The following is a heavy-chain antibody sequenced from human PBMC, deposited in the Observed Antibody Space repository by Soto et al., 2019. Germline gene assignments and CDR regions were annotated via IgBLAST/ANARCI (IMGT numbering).Heavy chain of an antibody. V-gene: IGHV4-34*01. CDR2: LNHSGST. CDR1: GGSFIGSY. Sequence: QVQLQQWGAGLLKPSETLSLTCAVYGGSFIGSYWSWISQPPGKGREWRGELNHSGSTNYNQSLKSRVTISVYTSKNQFSLKLRSVTAADTAVYYCARALVVTYRGLYYWGQGTLVTVAS. J-gene: IGHJ4*02. D-gene: IGHD3-22*01. CDR3: ARALVVTYRGLYY.